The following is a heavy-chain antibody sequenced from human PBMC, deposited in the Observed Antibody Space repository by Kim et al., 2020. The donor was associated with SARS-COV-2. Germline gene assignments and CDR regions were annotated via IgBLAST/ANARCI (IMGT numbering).Heavy chain of an antibody. J-gene: IGHJ3*02. Sequence: GESLKISCKGSGYSFTSYWIGWVRQMPGKGLEWMGIIYPGDSDTRYSPSFHGQVTISADKSISTAYLQWSSLKASDTAMYYCARLSLYHYYDSSGYHDAFDIWGQGTMVTVSS. CDR3: ARLSLYHYYDSSGYHDAFDI. V-gene: IGHV5-51*01. CDR2: IYPGDSDT. D-gene: IGHD3-22*01. CDR1: GYSFTSYW.